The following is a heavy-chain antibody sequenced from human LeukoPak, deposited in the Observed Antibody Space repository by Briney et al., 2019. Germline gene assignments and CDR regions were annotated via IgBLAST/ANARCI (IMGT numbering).Heavy chain of an antibody. CDR3: ERHASVDGNWPRPLDY. CDR2: IYYSGST. CDR1: GGSISSSNYY. J-gene: IGHJ4*02. D-gene: IGHD6-19*01. V-gene: IGHV4-39*01. Sequence: SETLSLTCTVSGGSISSSNYYWGWIRQPPGKGLEWIGNIYYSGSTYYKPSLRTRVTISVDTSKNQFSLKLTSVTAADTAVYYCERHASVDGNWPRPLDYWGQGSLVTVSS.